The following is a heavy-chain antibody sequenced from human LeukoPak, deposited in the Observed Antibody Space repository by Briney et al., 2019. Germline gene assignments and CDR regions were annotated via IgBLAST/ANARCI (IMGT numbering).Heavy chain of an antibody. J-gene: IGHJ6*02. CDR1: GGSIGSDY. CDR3: ARGNDIVVVPASDSSSSPLVGMDV. V-gene: IGHV4-59*12. CDR2: IYYTGGT. Sequence: SETLSLTCTVSGGSIGSDYWTWIRQPPGKGLEYIGYIYYTGGTNYNPSLKSRVTMSVDTSKNQFSLKLSSVTAADTAVYYCARGNDIVVVPASDSSSSPLVGMDVWGQGTTVTVSS. D-gene: IGHD2-2*01.